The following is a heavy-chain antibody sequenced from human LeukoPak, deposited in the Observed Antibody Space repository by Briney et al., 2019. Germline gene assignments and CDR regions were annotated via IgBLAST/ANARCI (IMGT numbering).Heavy chain of an antibody. Sequence: GGSLRLSCAASGLTFRSYWMSWVRQAPGKGLEWVANIHPDGGTRNYVDSVKGRFTISRDNAANSLYLQMNSLRAEDTAVYYCASTFPYCSGGTCALGGQGTLVTVSS. D-gene: IGHD2-15*01. CDR3: ASTFPYCSGGTCAL. CDR1: GLTFRSYW. J-gene: IGHJ4*02. V-gene: IGHV3-7*01. CDR2: IHPDGGTR.